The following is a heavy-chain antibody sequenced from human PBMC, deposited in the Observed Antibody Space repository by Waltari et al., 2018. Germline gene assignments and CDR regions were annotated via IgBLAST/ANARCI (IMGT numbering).Heavy chain of an antibody. V-gene: IGHV5-51*01. D-gene: IGHD6-13*01. CDR3: ARQRGSRIAAAGAYYFDY. CDR2: IYPGDSDT. Sequence: EVQLVQSGAEVKKPGESLKISCKGSGYSFTSYWIGWVRQMPGKGLVWMGIIYPGDSDTRYSPSFQGQVTISADKSISTAYLQWSSLKASDTAMYYCARQRGSRIAAAGAYYFDYWGQGTLVTVSS. CDR1: GYSFTSYW. J-gene: IGHJ4*02.